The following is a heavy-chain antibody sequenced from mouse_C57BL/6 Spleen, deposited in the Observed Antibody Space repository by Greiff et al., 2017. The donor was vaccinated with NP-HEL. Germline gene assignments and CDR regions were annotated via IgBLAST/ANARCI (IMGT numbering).Heavy chain of an antibody. D-gene: IGHD1-1*01. J-gene: IGHJ2*01. CDR2: INPNNGGT. CDR1: GYTFTDYY. V-gene: IGHV1-26*01. CDR3: ARGDFTTVSHFDY. Sequence: EVQLQQSGPELVKPGASVKISCKASGYTFTDYYMNWVKQSHGKSLEWIGDINPNNGGTSYNQKFKGKATLTVDKSSSTAYMELRSLTSEDSAVYYCARGDFTTVSHFDYWGQGTTLTVSS.